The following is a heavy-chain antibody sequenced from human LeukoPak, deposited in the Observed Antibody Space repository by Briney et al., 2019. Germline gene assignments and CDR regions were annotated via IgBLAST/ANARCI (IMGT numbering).Heavy chain of an antibody. CDR1: GYTFTGYY. CDR3: ARIFTLGYCSSTSCWKNSDY. J-gene: IGHJ4*02. V-gene: IGHV1-2*06. D-gene: IGHD2-2*01. CDR2: INPNSGGT. Sequence: GASVKVSCKASGYTFTGYYMHWVRQAPGQGLEWIGRINPNSGGTNYAQKFQGRVTMTRDTSISTAYMELSRLRSDDTAVYYCARIFTLGYCSSTSCWKNSDYWGQGTLVTVSS.